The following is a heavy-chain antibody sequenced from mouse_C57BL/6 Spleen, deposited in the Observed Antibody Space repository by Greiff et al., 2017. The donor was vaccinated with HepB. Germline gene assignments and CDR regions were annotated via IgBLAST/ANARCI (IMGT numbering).Heavy chain of an antibody. V-gene: IGHV5-17*01. Sequence: EVQLVESGGGLVKPGGSLKLSCAASGFTFSDYGMHWVRQAPEKGLEWVAYISSGSSTIYYADTVKGRFTISRDNAKNTLFLQMTSLRSEDTAMYYCARGGYYYGSSPSYAMDYWGQGTSVTASS. CDR2: ISSGSSTI. D-gene: IGHD1-1*01. CDR1: GFTFSDYG. CDR3: ARGGYYYGSSPSYAMDY. J-gene: IGHJ4*01.